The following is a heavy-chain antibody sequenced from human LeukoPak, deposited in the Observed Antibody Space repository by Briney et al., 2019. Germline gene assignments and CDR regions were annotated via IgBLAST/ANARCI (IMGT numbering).Heavy chain of an antibody. CDR2: ISSSCSTI. V-gene: IGHV3-48*03. CDR1: GFTFSNYE. CDR3: ARDSVYYYYYMDV. J-gene: IGHJ6*03. Sequence: GGSLRLSCAVSGFTFSNYEMNWVRQAPGKGLEWVSYISSSCSTIYYADSVKCRFAISRDNAKDSLFLQLNSLRAEDTAVYYCARDSVYYYYYMDVWGKGTTVTVSS.